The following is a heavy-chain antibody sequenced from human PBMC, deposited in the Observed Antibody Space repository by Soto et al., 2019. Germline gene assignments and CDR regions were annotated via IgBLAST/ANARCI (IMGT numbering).Heavy chain of an antibody. CDR2: ISYDGSNK. CDR1: GFTFSNYG. V-gene: IGHV3-30-3*01. CDR3: ARGRDYLGGDFDY. D-gene: IGHD3-16*01. Sequence: PGGSLRLSCTAPGFTFSNYGMHWVRQAPGKGLKWVAVISYDGSNKYYADSVKGRFTISRDNSKNTLYLQMNSLRAEDTAVYYCARGRDYLGGDFDYWGQGTLVTVSS. J-gene: IGHJ4*02.